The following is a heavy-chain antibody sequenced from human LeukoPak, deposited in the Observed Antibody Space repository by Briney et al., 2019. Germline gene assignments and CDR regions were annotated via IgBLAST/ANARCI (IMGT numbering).Heavy chain of an antibody. V-gene: IGHV3-15*01. CDR1: GFTFSNAW. CDR2: IKSKADGGIT. J-gene: IGHJ4*02. CDR3: TTTSRPGGY. D-gene: IGHD2-15*01. Sequence: GGSLRLSCAASGFTFSNAWMSWVRQAPGKGLEWVGRIKSKADGGITDYAAPVKGRFTITRDDSKNTLYLQMNSLKTEDTAVYYCTTTSRPGGYWGQGTLVTVSS.